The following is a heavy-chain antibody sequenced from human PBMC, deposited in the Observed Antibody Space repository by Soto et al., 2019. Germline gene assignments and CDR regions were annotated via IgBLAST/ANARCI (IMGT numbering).Heavy chain of an antibody. D-gene: IGHD2-8*02. CDR1: GFTVSSNY. V-gene: IGHV3-53*01. CDR3: ASGTGEN. J-gene: IGHJ4*02. Sequence: EVQLVESGGGLIQPGGSLRLSCAASGFTVSSNYMSWVRQAPGKGLEWVSLIYSRGYTYYADSVTGRFTISRDNSKNTLYLQMNSLKAEDPAVYYCASGTGENWGQGTLVTVSS. CDR2: IYSRGYT.